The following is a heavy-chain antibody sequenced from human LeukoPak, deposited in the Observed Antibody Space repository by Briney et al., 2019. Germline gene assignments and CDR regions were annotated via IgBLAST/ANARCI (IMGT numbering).Heavy chain of an antibody. V-gene: IGHV3-23*01. Sequence: PGGSLRLSXAASGFTFSSYAMSWVRQAPGKGLEWVSAISGSGGSTYYADAVKGRFTISGANSKNTLYLQMNSLRAEDTAVYYCAKVGPSEGYWGQGTLVTVSS. CDR2: ISGSGGST. CDR1: GFTFSSYA. CDR3: AKVGPSEGY. J-gene: IGHJ4*02.